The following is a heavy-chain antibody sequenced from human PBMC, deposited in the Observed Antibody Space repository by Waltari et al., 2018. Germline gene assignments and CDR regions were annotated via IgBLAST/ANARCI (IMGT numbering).Heavy chain of an antibody. J-gene: IGHJ5*02. CDR1: GYTFTDYY. D-gene: IGHD1-26*01. V-gene: IGHV1-69-2*01. Sequence: DVQLVQSGAEVKKPGATVKISCKASGYTFTDYYLHWVQQTPTKGLERVGRGGQERGDKLYTGSCQGKVTSTAETSTDTGHMELSSLRSEETAVYCWARGTVGPSNNWFDTWGQGTLVTVSS. CDR2: GGQERGDK. CDR3: ARGTVGPSNNWFDT.